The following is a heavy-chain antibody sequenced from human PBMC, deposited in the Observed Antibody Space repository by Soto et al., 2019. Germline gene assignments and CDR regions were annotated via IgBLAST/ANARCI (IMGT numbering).Heavy chain of an antibody. Sequence: QVQLVQSGAEVKTPGASVKVSCKASEYTFTKYDMNWVRQAPGQGIEWMGWMNPTSGNTGYAQKFQGRLTMTWDTAIGIAHMELSSLRNEDTAVYYGARSDGHTFNWLDSWGQGTLVTVSA. V-gene: IGHV1-8*01. CDR3: ARSDGHTFNWLDS. CDR1: EYTFTKYD. D-gene: IGHD2-2*02. CDR2: MNPTSGNT. J-gene: IGHJ5*01.